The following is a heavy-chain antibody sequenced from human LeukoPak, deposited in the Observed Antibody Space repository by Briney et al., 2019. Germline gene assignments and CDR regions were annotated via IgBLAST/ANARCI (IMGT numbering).Heavy chain of an antibody. CDR1: GDSVSSKSAA. Sequence: SQTLSLTCAISGDSVSSKSAAWNWIRQSPSRGLEWLGRTYYRSKWYNEYALSVKSRITINPDTSKNQFSLQLNSVTPEDTAVYYCAKVDGGAAAGTSNYYYYMDVWGKGTTVTVSS. J-gene: IGHJ6*03. D-gene: IGHD6-13*01. CDR3: AKVDGGAAAGTSNYYYYMDV. CDR2: TYYRSKWYN. V-gene: IGHV6-1*01.